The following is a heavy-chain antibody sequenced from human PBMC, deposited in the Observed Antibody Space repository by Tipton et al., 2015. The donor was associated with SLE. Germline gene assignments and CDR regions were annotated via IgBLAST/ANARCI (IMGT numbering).Heavy chain of an antibody. V-gene: IGHV3-23*01. Sequence: SLRLSCAASGFTVSSNYMSWVRQAPGKGLEWVSAISGNGDRTYYLDSVKGRFTISRDESKNTLYLQMSSLRAEDTAVYYCARDHRYSVPLYFDLWGRGTLVTVSS. CDR1: GFTVSSNY. D-gene: IGHD4-11*01. CDR2: ISGNGDRT. CDR3: ARDHRYSVPLYFDL. J-gene: IGHJ2*01.